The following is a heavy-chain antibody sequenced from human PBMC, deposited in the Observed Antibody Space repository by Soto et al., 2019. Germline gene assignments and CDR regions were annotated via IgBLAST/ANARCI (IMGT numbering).Heavy chain of an antibody. CDR3: ARYLRIVRGFNYYYGMDV. J-gene: IGHJ6*02. Sequence: ASVKVSCKASGYTFTSYYMHWVRQAPGQGLEWMGIINPSGGSTSYAQRFQGRVTMTRDTSTSTVYMELSSLRSEDTAVYCCARYLRIVRGFNYYYGMDVWGQGTTVTVSS. CDR2: INPSGGST. CDR1: GYTFTSYY. V-gene: IGHV1-46*01. D-gene: IGHD3-22*01.